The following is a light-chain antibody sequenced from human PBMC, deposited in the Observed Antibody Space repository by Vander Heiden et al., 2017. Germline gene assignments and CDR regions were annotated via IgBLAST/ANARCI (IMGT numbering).Light chain of an antibody. Sequence: DIQMTQSPSTLSASVGDRVTITCRASQSISSGLAWYQQKPGKAPKLLIYAASSLESGVPTRFSGSGSGTEFTLTISSLQPDDFATYCCQQDNSYWTFGQGTKVEIK. CDR3: QQDNSYWT. V-gene: IGKV1-5*01. J-gene: IGKJ1*01. CDR2: AAS. CDR1: QSISSG.